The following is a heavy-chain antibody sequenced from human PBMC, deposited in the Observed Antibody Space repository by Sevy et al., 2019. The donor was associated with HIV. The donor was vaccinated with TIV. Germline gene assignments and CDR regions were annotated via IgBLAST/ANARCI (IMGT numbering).Heavy chain of an antibody. J-gene: IGHJ6*03. D-gene: IGHD3-16*01. CDR3: ARRGAGGYYFYYMDV. Sequence: SETLSLTCAVSGYSISSGYYWGWIRQPPGKGLEWIGSIYHSGSTYYNASLKSRVTISVDTSKNQFSLKLSSVTAADTAVYYCARRGAGGYYFYYMDVWGKGTTVTVSS. V-gene: IGHV4-38-2*01. CDR1: GYSISSGYY. CDR2: IYHSGST.